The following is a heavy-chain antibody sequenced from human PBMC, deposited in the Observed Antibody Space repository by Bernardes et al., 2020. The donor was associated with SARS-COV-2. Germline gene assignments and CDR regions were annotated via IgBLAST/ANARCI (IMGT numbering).Heavy chain of an antibody. CDR2: IYSGSST. CDR1: GFTVSSDS. J-gene: IGHJ6*02. V-gene: IGHV3-66*02. D-gene: IGHD2-15*01. Sequence: GGSLRLSRAASGFTVSSDSMNWVRQAPGKGLEWVSFIYSGSSTYYAASVKGRFTISRDISKNTLYLQMNSLRAEDTAVYYCARELLGWVNGGKVGGMDVWGQGTTVTVSS. CDR3: ARELLGWVNGGKVGGMDV.